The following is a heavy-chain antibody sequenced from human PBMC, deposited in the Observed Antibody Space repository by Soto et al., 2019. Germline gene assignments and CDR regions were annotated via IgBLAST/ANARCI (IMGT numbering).Heavy chain of an antibody. V-gene: IGHV4-39*01. CDR2: IYYSGTT. CDR1: GGSISSSSYY. CDR3: ARLRVTTISPYFDY. Sequence: SETLSLTCTVSGGSISSSSYYWGWIRQPPGKGLEWIGSIYYSGTTNYHPSLKSRVTISVDTSKSQFSLKLSSVTAADTAVYYCARLRVTTISPYFDYWGQGTLVTVSS. D-gene: IGHD2-21*02. J-gene: IGHJ4*02.